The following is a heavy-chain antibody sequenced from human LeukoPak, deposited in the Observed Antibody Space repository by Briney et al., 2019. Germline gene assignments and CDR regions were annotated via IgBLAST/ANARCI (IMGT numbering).Heavy chain of an antibody. CDR1: GFTFSSYA. CDR2: ISGSGGST. V-gene: IGHV3-23*01. Sequence: GGSLRLSCAASGFTFSSYAMSWVRQAPGKGLEWVSAISGSGGSTYYADSVKGRFTISRDNSKNTLYLQMNSLRAEDTAVYYCAKVGLSGYGGYWYLDLWGRGTLVTVSS. D-gene: IGHD5-12*01. J-gene: IGHJ2*01. CDR3: AKVGLSGYGGYWYLDL.